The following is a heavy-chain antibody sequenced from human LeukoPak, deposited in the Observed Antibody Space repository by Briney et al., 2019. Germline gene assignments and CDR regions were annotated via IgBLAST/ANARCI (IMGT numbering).Heavy chain of an antibody. D-gene: IGHD3-22*01. CDR2: IYHSGST. CDR1: GGSISSSNW. Sequence: SGTLSLTCAVSGGSISSSNWWSWVRQPPGKGLEWIGEIYHSGSTNYNPSLKSRVTVSVDRSKNQFSLNLSSVTAADTAVYYCAKLVVTAVNWFDPWGRGTLVTVSS. CDR3: AKLVVTAVNWFDP. V-gene: IGHV4-4*02. J-gene: IGHJ5*02.